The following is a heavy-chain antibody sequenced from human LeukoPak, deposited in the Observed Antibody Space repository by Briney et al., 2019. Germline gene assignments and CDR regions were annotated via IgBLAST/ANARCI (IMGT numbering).Heavy chain of an antibody. D-gene: IGHD2-8*01. CDR1: GFTFSSYS. Sequence: GGSLRLSCAASGFTFSSYSMNWVRQAPGKGLEWVSSISSSSSYIYYADSVKGRFTISRDNAKNSLYLQMNSLRAEDTAVYYCATLGYCANGVCPAHYWGQGTLVTVSS. J-gene: IGHJ4*02. V-gene: IGHV3-21*01. CDR2: ISSSSSYI. CDR3: ATLGYCANGVCPAHY.